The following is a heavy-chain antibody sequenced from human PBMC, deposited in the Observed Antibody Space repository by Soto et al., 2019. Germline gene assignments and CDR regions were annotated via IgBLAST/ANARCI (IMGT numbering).Heavy chain of an antibody. CDR2: IYHSGST. CDR1: GGSISSGGYS. Sequence: PSETLSLTCAVSGGSISSGGYSWSWIRQPPGKGLEWIGYIYHSGSTYYAASVKGRFTISRDDSRNSVFLQMSSLKTEDTAVYYCASIRGVFGYWGQGTLVTVSS. D-gene: IGHD3-10*01. V-gene: IGHV4-30-2*01. CDR3: ASIRGVFGY. J-gene: IGHJ4*02.